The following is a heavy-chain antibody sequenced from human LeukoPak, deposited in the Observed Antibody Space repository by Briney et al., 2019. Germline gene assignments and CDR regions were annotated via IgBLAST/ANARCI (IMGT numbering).Heavy chain of an antibody. CDR2: IIPIFGTA. Sequence: ASVKVSCKASGYTFTSYGISWVRQAPGQGLEWMGGIIPIFGTANYEQKFQGRVTITADESTSTAYMELSSLRSEDTAVYYCATSIVVASATRGNPPPYHYYGMDVWGQGTTVTVSS. J-gene: IGHJ6*02. CDR1: GYTFTSYG. CDR3: ATSIVVASATRGNPPPYHYYGMDV. D-gene: IGHD2-2*01. V-gene: IGHV1-69*13.